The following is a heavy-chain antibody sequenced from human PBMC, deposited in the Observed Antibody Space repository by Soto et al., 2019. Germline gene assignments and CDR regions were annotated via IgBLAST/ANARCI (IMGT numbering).Heavy chain of an antibody. J-gene: IGHJ3*02. V-gene: IGHV3-74*01. CDR3: ARSSYYDFWSGYYIFDAFDI. D-gene: IGHD3-3*01. CDR2: INSDGSST. Sequence: EVQLVESGGGLVQPGGSLRLSCAASGFTFSSYWMHWVRQAPGKGLVWVSRINSDGSSTSYADSVKGRFTISRDNAKNTLNLQMNSLRAEDTAVYYCARSSYYDFWSGYYIFDAFDIWGQGTMVTVSS. CDR1: GFTFSSYW.